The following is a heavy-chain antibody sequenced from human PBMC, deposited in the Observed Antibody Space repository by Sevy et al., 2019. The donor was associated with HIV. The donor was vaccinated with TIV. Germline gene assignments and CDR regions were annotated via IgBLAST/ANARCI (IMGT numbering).Heavy chain of an antibody. CDR2: IYPGDSDT. D-gene: IGHD6-6*01. CDR1: GYKFTNYW. CDR3: ARRSRSSELGHGVDV. Sequence: GEALKISCKASGYKFTNYWIGRVRQMPGKGLEWMGIIYPGDSDTRYSPSFQGQVTISVDESISTAYLQWSSLRASDTAMYYCARRSRSSELGHGVDVWGQGTTVTVSS. J-gene: IGHJ6*02. V-gene: IGHV5-51*01.